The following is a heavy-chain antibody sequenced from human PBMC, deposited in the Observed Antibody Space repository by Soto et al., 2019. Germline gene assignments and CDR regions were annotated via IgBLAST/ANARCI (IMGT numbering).Heavy chain of an antibody. CDR3: ARGRTVRNYSDDSSDYFYFFDY. Sequence: SETLSLTCTVSGDSISTFYWGWMRQSPGKELEWIGYVYYTGSTNYNPSLKSRVTISVDRSKNQFSLKLTSANAADTAVYYCARGRTVRNYSDDSSDYFYFFDYWGQGTQLTVSS. CDR2: VYYTGST. J-gene: IGHJ4*02. D-gene: IGHD3-22*01. CDR1: GDSISTFY. V-gene: IGHV4-59*01.